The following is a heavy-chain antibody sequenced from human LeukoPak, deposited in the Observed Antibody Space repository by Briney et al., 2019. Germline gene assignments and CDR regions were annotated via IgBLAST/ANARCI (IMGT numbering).Heavy chain of an antibody. J-gene: IGHJ4*02. V-gene: IGHV3-74*01. Sequence: GGSLRLSCAASGFTFTDWWMHCVRQAPGKGLEWVSRIKSDGTGMTYAESVRGRFAISRDNAKNSVYLQMNSLRADDTAVYYCAKDLHDAAADYWGQGTLVTVSS. CDR2: IKSDGTGM. D-gene: IGHD2-15*01. CDR3: AKDLHDAAADY. CDR1: GFTFTDWW.